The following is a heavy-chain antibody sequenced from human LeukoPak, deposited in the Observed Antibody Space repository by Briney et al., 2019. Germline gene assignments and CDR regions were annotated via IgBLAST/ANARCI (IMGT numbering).Heavy chain of an antibody. Sequence: ASVKVSCKASGYTFTSYYMHWVRQAPGQGLEWMGIINPSGGSTSYAQKFQGRVTMTRDTSTSTVYMELSSLRSEDTAVYYCARDRTVIPAAMSGISCWGQGTLVTVSS. D-gene: IGHD2-2*01. CDR1: GYTFTSYY. CDR2: INPSGGST. V-gene: IGHV1-46*01. J-gene: IGHJ4*02. CDR3: ARDRTVIPAAMSGISC.